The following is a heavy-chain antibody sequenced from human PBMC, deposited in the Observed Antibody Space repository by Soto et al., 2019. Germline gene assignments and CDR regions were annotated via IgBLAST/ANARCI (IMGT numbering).Heavy chain of an antibody. CDR1: GFTFSSYW. CDR3: VRTSLVVAAATREDY. J-gene: IGHJ4*02. Sequence: EVQLVESGGGLVQPGGSLRLSCAASGFTFSSYWMHWVRQAPGKGLVWVSRINSDGSSTSYAYSVKGRFTISRDNAKNTLYLQMNRLRAEDTAVYYCVRTSLVVAAATREDYWGQGTLVTVSS. D-gene: IGHD2-15*01. V-gene: IGHV3-74*01. CDR2: INSDGSST.